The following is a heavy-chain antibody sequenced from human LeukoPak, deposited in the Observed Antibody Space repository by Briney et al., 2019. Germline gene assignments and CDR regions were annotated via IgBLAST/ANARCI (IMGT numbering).Heavy chain of an antibody. V-gene: IGHV3-66*01. J-gene: IGHJ3*02. CDR3: ATRLHLGEADAFDT. CDR2: IYSGGTT. CDR1: GFTVNSND. D-gene: IGHD3-16*01. Sequence: PGGSLRLSCVASGFTVNSNDMSWVRQAPGKRLECLSFIYSGGTTYYADSVTGRFTISRDNSKNTLYLQMNSLTVEGTAVYYCATRLHLGEADAFDTWGQGTMVIVSS.